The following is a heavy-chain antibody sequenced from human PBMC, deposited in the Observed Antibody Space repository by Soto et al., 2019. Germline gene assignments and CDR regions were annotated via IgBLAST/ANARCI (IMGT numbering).Heavy chain of an antibody. CDR1: GFTFSSYA. V-gene: IGHV3-30-3*01. CDR3: ARLVVTPPYYGMDV. J-gene: IGHJ6*02. Sequence: GGSLRLSCAASGFTFSSYAMHWVRQAPGKGLEWVAVISYDGSNKYYADSVKGRFTISRDNSKNTLYLQMNSLRAEDTAVYYCARLVVTPPYYGMDVWGQGTTVTVSS. D-gene: IGHD2-15*01. CDR2: ISYDGSNK.